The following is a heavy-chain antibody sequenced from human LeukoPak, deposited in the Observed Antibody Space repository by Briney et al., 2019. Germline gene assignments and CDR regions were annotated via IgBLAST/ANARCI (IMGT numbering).Heavy chain of an antibody. Sequence: SGGSLSLSCAASGFTFSSYSMNWVRQAPGKGLEWVSSISSSSSYIYYADSVKGRFTISRDNAKNSLYLQVNSLRAEDTAVYYCARDSAGSGLNWLDPWGQGTLVTVSS. CDR3: ARDSAGSGLNWLDP. J-gene: IGHJ5*02. CDR2: ISSSSSYI. D-gene: IGHD2-15*01. CDR1: GFTFSSYS. V-gene: IGHV3-21*01.